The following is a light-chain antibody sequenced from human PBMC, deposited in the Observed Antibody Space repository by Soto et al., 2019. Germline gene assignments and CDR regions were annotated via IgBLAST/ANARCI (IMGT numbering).Light chain of an antibody. Sequence: QSALTQPRSVSGSPGQSVTISCTGTSSDVGGYNYVSWYQQHPGKAPKLMIYDVSKRPSGVPDRFSGSKSGNTASLTISGLQAEGEADYYCCSYAGSYTPLYVFGTGTKVTVL. CDR2: DVS. CDR3: CSYAGSYTPLYV. CDR1: SSDVGGYNY. V-gene: IGLV2-11*01. J-gene: IGLJ1*01.